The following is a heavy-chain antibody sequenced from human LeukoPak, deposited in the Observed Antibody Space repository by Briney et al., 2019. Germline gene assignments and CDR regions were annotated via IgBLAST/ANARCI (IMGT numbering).Heavy chain of an antibody. V-gene: IGHV4-39*07. J-gene: IGHJ4*02. D-gene: IGHD3-10*01. CDR2: IYYSGST. Sequence: SQTLSLTCTVSGGSISSGGYYWGWIRQPPGKGLEWIGSIYYSGSTYYNPSLKSRVTISVDTSKNQFSLKLSSVTAADTAVYYCARDPYYYGSGSSLFDYWGQGTLVTVSS. CDR1: GGSISSGGYY. CDR3: ARDPYYYGSGSSLFDY.